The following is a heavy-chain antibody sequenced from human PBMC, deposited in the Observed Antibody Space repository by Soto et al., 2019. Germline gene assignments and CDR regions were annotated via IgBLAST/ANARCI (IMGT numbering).Heavy chain of an antibody. CDR1: GFTFRTYG. CDR2: IWNDSSNK. J-gene: IGHJ4*02. D-gene: IGHD4-17*01. CDR3: ARPLHDYGELDY. Sequence: QVLLVESGGGVVQPGRSLRLSCVVSGFTFRTYGMHWVRQAPGKGLEWVAVIWNDSSNKYYAESVQGRFTISKDYSKNTLYRQMNSLRVEDTAVYYCARPLHDYGELDYWGRGTLVTVSS. V-gene: IGHV3-33*01.